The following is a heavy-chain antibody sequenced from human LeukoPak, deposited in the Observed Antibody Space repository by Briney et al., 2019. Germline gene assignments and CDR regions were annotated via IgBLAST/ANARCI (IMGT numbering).Heavy chain of an antibody. CDR2: MNPNSGNT. CDR1: GYTSTSYD. D-gene: IGHD6-13*01. J-gene: IGHJ4*02. V-gene: IGHV1-8*03. Sequence: ASVKVSCKASGYTSTSYDINWVRQATGQGLEWMGWMNPNSGNTGYAQKFQGRVTITRNTSISTAYMELSSLRSEHTAVYYCAREGAAADPDYWGQGTLVTVSS. CDR3: AREGAAADPDY.